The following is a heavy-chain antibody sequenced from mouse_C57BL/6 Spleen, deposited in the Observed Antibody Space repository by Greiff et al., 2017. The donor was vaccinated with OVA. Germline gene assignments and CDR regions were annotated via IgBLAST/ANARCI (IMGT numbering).Heavy chain of an antibody. V-gene: IGHV1-52*01. J-gene: IGHJ2*01. CDR1: GYTFTSYW. CDR2: IDPSDSET. CDR3: SRSSGNRGYFDY. D-gene: IGHD4-1*01. Sequence: QVQLQQPGAELVRPGSSVKLSCKASGYTFTSYWMHWVKQRPIQGLEWIGNIDPSDSETHYNQKFKDKATLTVDKSSSTAYMQLSSLTSEDSAVYYSSRSSGNRGYFDYWGQGTTLTVSS.